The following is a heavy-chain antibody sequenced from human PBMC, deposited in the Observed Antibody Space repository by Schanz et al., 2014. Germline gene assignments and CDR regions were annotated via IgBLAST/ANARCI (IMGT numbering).Heavy chain of an antibody. D-gene: IGHD2-2*01. CDR1: GFTFRGHA. CDR3: SSSPSKYFDY. V-gene: IGHV3-30*14. J-gene: IGHJ4*02. Sequence: QVQLVESGGCVVQPWTSLRLSCAASGFTFRGHAMHWVRQAPGQGLEKVAVTSTDGTKTYYADSVKGRFTVSRDNSKNTLYLQMNSLRAEDTAVYYCSSSPSKYFDYWGQGTLVTVSS. CDR2: TSTDGTKT.